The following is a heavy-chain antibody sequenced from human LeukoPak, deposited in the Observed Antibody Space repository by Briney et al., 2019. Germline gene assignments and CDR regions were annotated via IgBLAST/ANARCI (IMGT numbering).Heavy chain of an antibody. Sequence: PSETLSLTCSVSGDSISSSNYYWGWIRQPPGKGLEWIGSIYYSGSTYYNPSLKSRVTISVDTSKNQFSLKLSSVTAADTAVYYCARGLGSYYVYYYYMDVWGKGTTVTVSS. V-gene: IGHV4-39*07. D-gene: IGHD1-26*01. J-gene: IGHJ6*03. CDR1: GDSISSSNYY. CDR2: IYYSGST. CDR3: ARGLGSYYVYYYYMDV.